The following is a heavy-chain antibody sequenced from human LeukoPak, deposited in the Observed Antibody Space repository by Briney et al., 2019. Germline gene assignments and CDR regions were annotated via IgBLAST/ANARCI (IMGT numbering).Heavy chain of an antibody. Sequence: GGSLRLSCAASGFTFSSYAMHWVRQAPGKGQEWVAVISYDGSNKYYADSVKGRFTISRDNSKNTLYLQMNSLRAEDTAVYYCAGYYNSSFDNWFDPWGQGTLVTVSS. V-gene: IGHV3-30-3*01. CDR3: AGYYNSSFDNWFDP. J-gene: IGHJ5*02. CDR1: GFTFSSYA. CDR2: ISYDGSNK. D-gene: IGHD6-13*01.